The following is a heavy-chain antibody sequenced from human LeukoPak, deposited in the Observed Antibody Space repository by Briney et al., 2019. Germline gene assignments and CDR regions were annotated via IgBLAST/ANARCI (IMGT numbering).Heavy chain of an antibody. CDR2: ISGSGGST. Sequence: GGSLRLSCAASGFTFSSYAMSWVRQAPGKGLEWVSAISGSGGSTYYADSVKGRFTISRDNSKNTLYLQMNSLRAEDTAVYFCAKRLHIDTWYAAFDNWGQGTLVTVSS. D-gene: IGHD6-13*01. CDR1: GFTFSSYA. J-gene: IGHJ4*02. V-gene: IGHV3-23*01. CDR3: AKRLHIDTWYAAFDN.